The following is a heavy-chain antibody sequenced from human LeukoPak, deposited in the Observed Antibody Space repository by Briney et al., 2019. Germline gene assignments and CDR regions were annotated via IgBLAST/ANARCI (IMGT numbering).Heavy chain of an antibody. D-gene: IGHD2-21*02. V-gene: IGHV4-34*01. CDR2: IDDGGNT. Sequence: SETLSLTCSVYGGSFSDYFWSWIRQSPGKGLEWIGEIDDGGNTNYNPSLISRVIVSMEKSKKQFSLVMRSVTAADTAVYYCARFSRITWGDWGDAFDIWGQG. J-gene: IGHJ3*02. CDR1: GGSFSDYF. CDR3: ARFSRITWGDWGDAFDI.